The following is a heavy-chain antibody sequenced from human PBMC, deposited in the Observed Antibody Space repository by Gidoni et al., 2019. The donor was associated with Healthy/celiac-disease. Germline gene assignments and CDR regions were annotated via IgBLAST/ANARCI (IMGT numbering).Heavy chain of an antibody. J-gene: IGHJ4*02. CDR3: ARGADTGGVSLDY. CDR1: GGSVSSGGYS. Sequence: QVQLQESGPGLVKPSQTLSLPCAVSGGSVSSGGYSWSWLRQPPGKGREWIGYIYYSGSTYYNPSLKSRVTISVDTSKNQFSLKLSSVTAADTAVYYCARGADTGGVSLDYWGQGTLVTVSS. CDR2: IYYSGST. V-gene: IGHV4-30-4*07. D-gene: IGHD7-27*01.